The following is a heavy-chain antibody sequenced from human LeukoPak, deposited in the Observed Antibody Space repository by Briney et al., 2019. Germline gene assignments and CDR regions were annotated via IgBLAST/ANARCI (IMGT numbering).Heavy chain of an antibody. J-gene: IGHJ2*01. D-gene: IGHD3-3*01. CDR2: IYYSGST. Sequence: SETLSLTCTVSGGSISSYYWSWIRQPPGKGLEWIGYIYYSGSTNYNPSLKSRVTISVDTSKNQFSLKLSSVTAADTAVYYCARYSLEWLNHWYFDLWGRGTLVTVSS. CDR3: ARYSLEWLNHWYFDL. CDR1: GGSISSYY. V-gene: IGHV4-59*01.